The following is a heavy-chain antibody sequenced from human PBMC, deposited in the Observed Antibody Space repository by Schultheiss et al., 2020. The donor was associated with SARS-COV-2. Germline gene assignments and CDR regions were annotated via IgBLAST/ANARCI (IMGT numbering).Heavy chain of an antibody. CDR3: ARHHASLMTTVTTGQDWYFDL. J-gene: IGHJ2*01. V-gene: IGHV1-8*01. D-gene: IGHD4-17*01. Sequence: GESLKISCKASGYTFTSYDINWVRQATGQGLEWMGWMNPNSGNTGYAQKFQGRVTMTTDTSTSTAYMELRSLRSDDTAVYYCARHHASLMTTVTTGQDWYFDLWGRGTLVTVSS. CDR1: GYTFTSYD. CDR2: MNPNSGNT.